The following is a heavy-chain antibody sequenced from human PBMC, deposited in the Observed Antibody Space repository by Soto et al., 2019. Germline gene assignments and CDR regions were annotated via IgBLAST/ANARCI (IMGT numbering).Heavy chain of an antibody. CDR3: AKRSSWPYYYYYGMDV. Sequence: SETLSLTCAVYGGSFSGYCWSWIRQPPGKGLEWIGEINHSGSTNYNPSPKSRVTISVDTSKNQFSLKLSSVTAADTAVYYCAKRSSWPYYYYYGMDVWGQGTTVTVSS. J-gene: IGHJ6*02. CDR2: INHSGST. CDR1: GGSFSGYC. V-gene: IGHV4-34*01. D-gene: IGHD6-13*01.